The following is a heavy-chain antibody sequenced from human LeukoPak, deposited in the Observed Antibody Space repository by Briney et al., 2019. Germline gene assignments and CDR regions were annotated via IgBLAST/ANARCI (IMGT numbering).Heavy chain of an antibody. V-gene: IGHV1-2*02. D-gene: IGHD3-10*01. CDR3: ARGLWFGEYYFDY. CDR2: INPNSGGT. Sequence: GASVKVSCKASGYTFTGYYMHWVPQAPGQGLEWMGWINPNSGGTNYAQKFQGRVTMTRNTSISTAYMELSSLRSEDTAVYYCARGLWFGEYYFDYWGQGTLVTVSS. CDR1: GYTFTGYY. J-gene: IGHJ4*02.